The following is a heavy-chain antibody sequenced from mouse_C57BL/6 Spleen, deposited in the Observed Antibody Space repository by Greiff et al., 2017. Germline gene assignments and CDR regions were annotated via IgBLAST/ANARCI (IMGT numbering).Heavy chain of an antibody. Sequence: EVHLVESGGGLVKPGGSLKLSCAASGFTFSDYGMHWVRQAPEKGLEWVAYISSGSSTIYYADTVKGRFTISRDNAKNTLFLQMTSLRSEDTAMYYCAREGLLRYGDYFDYWGQGTTLTVSS. CDR2: ISSGSSTI. CDR3: AREGLLRYGDYFDY. V-gene: IGHV5-17*01. J-gene: IGHJ2*01. D-gene: IGHD1-1*01. CDR1: GFTFSDYG.